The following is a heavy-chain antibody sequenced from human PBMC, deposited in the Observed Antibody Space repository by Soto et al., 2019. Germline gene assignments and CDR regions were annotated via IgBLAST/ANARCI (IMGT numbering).Heavy chain of an antibody. CDR2: ISFSSSNT. CDR1: GFTFSDYY. J-gene: IGHJ3*02. CDR3: ARDRDCSGGSCADDAFAI. V-gene: IGHV3-11*05. Sequence: QVQLVESGGGLVKPGGSLRLSCAASGFTFSDYYMTWIRQAPGKGLEWISYISFSSSNTDYADSVKGRFTISRDNAKNSLYLQMNSLRAEDTAVYYCARDRDCSGGSCADDAFAIWGQGTMVTVSS. D-gene: IGHD2-15*01.